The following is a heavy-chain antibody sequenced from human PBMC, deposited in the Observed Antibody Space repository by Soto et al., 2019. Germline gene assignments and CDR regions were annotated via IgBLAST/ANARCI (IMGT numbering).Heavy chain of an antibody. CDR2: IYYSGST. CDR1: GGSISSSSYY. J-gene: IGHJ3*02. D-gene: IGHD6-6*01. Sequence: QLQLQESGPGLVKPSETLSLTCTVSGGSISSSSYYWGWIRQPPGKGLEWIGSIYYSGSTYYNPSLKRRVSISLATSKNPFSLKLISVTDADTAVYYCARHRIQEWYSSSCRGYAFYIWGQGTMVTVSS. CDR3: ARHRIQEWYSSSCRGYAFYI. V-gene: IGHV4-39*01.